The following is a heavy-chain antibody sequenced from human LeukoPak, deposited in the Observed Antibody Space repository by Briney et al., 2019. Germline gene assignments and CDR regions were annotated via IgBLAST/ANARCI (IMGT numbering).Heavy chain of an antibody. D-gene: IGHD1-26*01. CDR1: GFTFRSYG. J-gene: IGHJ4*02. CDR3: AKDLEPQLVGAADY. CDR2: ISYDGSNK. V-gene: IGHV3-30*18. Sequence: GGSLRLSCAASGFTFRSYGMHWVRQAPGKGLEWVAVISYDGSNKYYADSVKGRFTISRDNSKNTLYLQMNSLRAEDTAVYYCAKDLEPQLVGAADYWGQGTLVTVSS.